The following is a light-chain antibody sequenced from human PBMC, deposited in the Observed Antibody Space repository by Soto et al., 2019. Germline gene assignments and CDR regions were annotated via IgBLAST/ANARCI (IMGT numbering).Light chain of an antibody. V-gene: IGKV1-17*03. CDR1: QVISNY. J-gene: IGKJ4*01. Sequence: DIQMTQSPSAMSASVGDRVTITCRASQVISNYLAWFQQKPGKAPKLLIYDAYSLKSGVTSRFSGSRSGTAFSLTISSLQPDDFATYYCQPYDTYPLTVGGGTKVDIK. CDR2: DAY. CDR3: QPYDTYPLT.